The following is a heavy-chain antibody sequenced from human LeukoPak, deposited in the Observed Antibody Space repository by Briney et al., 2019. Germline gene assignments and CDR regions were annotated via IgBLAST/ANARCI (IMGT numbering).Heavy chain of an antibody. D-gene: IGHD2-21*02. CDR2: IRSDGSNK. J-gene: IGHJ4*02. CDR1: GFSFSSYG. V-gene: IGHV3-30*02. CDR3: AKMRVVVTALDY. Sequence: PGGSLRLSCAGSGFSFSSYGMHWVRQAPGKGLEWMAFIRSDGSNKYYADSVKGRFTISRDNSKNTLYLQMNSLRAEDTAVYYCAKMRVVVTALDYWGQGTLVTVSS.